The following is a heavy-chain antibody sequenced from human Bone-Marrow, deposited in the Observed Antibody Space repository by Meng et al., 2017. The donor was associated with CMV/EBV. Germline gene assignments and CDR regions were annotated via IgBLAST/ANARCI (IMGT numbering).Heavy chain of an antibody. CDR3: ARVGYYDFWSGYYTPYYFDY. V-gene: IGHV1-8*03. CDR2: MNPNSGNT. J-gene: IGHJ4*02. Sequence: RYDLNWERQATGQVLEWMGWMNPNSGNTGYAQKFQGRVTITRNTSISTAYMELSSLRSEDTAVYYCARVGYYDFWSGYYTPYYFDYWGQGTLVTVSS. CDR1: RYD. D-gene: IGHD3-3*01.